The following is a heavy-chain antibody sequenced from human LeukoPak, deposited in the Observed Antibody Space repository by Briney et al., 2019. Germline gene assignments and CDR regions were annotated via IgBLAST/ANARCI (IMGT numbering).Heavy chain of an antibody. Sequence: SETLSLTCTVSGGSISSGGYYWSWIRQPPGKGLEWIGYIYHSGSTYYNPSLKSRVTISVDRSKNQFSLKLSSVTAADTAVYYCARDNFLWSIAAARVAFDIWGQGTMVTVSS. CDR3: ARDNFLWSIAAARVAFDI. CDR1: GGSISSGGYY. V-gene: IGHV4-30-2*01. D-gene: IGHD6-13*01. CDR2: IYHSGST. J-gene: IGHJ3*02.